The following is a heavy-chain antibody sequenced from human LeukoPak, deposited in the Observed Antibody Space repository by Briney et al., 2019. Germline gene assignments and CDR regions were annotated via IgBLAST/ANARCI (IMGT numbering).Heavy chain of an antibody. V-gene: IGHV3-23*01. CDR3: AKRGYGSGSSKYDDY. CDR1: GFTFSSYA. Sequence: GGSLRFSCAASGFTFSSYAMSWVRQAPGKGLEWFSGISGSGASTSYADSVKGRFTISRDNSKNTLYLQMNSLRAEDTALYYCAKRGYGSGSSKYDDYWGQGTLVTVSS. CDR2: ISGSGAST. J-gene: IGHJ4*02. D-gene: IGHD3-10*01.